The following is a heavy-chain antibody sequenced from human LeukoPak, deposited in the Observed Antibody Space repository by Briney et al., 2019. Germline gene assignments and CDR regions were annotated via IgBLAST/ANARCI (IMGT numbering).Heavy chain of an antibody. CDR1: GGSISSYY. Sequence: PSETLSLTCTVSGGSISSYYWSWIRQPPGKGLEWIGYIYYSGSTNYNPSLKSRVTISVDTSKNQFPLKLSSVTAADTAVYYCARWSGSYYGVFDYWGQGTLVTVSS. CDR2: IYYSGST. J-gene: IGHJ4*02. CDR3: ARWSGSYYGVFDY. V-gene: IGHV4-59*08. D-gene: IGHD1-26*01.